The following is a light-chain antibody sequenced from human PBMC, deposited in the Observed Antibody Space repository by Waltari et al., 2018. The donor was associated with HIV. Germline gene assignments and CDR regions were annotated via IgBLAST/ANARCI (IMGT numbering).Light chain of an antibody. Sequence: QSLLTPPSSASGTLGQRVTTSFSGSNSNIGSNYEYWYQQLPGTAPKLLIYRDNQRPSGVPDRFSGSKSGTSASLAISGLRSEDEADYYCAAWDDSLSGSTWVFGGGTTVTVL. J-gene: IGLJ2*01. CDR3: AAWDDSLSGSTWV. CDR2: RDN. CDR1: NSNIGSNY. V-gene: IGLV1-47*01.